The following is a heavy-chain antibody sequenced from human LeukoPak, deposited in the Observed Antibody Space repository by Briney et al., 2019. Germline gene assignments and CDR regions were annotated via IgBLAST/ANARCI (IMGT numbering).Heavy chain of an antibody. J-gene: IGHJ5*02. CDR1: GGSISSYY. D-gene: IGHD1-26*01. V-gene: IGHV4-59*12. CDR2: IYYSGST. Sequence: SETLSLTCTVSGGSISSYYWSWIRQPPGKGLEWIGYIYYSGSTNYNPSLKSRVTISVDTSKNQFSLKLSSVTAADTAVYYCARASSGGSYHRAWGQGTLVTVSS. CDR3: ARASSGGSYHRA.